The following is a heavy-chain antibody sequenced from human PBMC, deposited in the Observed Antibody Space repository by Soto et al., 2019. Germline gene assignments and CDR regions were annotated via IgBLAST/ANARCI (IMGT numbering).Heavy chain of an antibody. CDR1: GFTFSSYW. J-gene: IGHJ6*02. Sequence: GGPLRLSCAASGFTFSSYWMHWVRQAPGKGLVWVSRINSDGSSTSYADSVKGRFTISRDNAKNTLYLQMNSLRAEDTAVYYCARDGSGSYYYYGMDVWGQGTTVTVSS. V-gene: IGHV3-74*01. CDR2: INSDGSST. CDR3: ARDGSGSYYYYGMDV. D-gene: IGHD1-26*01.